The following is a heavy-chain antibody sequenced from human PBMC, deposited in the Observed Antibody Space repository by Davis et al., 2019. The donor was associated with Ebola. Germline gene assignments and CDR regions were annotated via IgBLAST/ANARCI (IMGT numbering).Heavy chain of an antibody. D-gene: IGHD6-6*01. CDR1: GGSISNYY. J-gene: IGHJ6*03. CDR2: INHSGST. V-gene: IGHV4-34*01. Sequence: PSETLSLTCTVSGGSISNYYWSWIRQPPGKGLEWIGEINHSGSTNYNVSLKSRVTISVDTSKNQFSLKLSSVTAADTAVYYCARGLGQLRKYYYYYMDVWGKGTTVTVSS. CDR3: ARGLGQLRKYYYYYMDV.